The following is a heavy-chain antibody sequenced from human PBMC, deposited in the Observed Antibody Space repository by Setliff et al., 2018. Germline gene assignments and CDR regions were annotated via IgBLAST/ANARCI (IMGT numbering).Heavy chain of an antibody. V-gene: IGHV1-8*02. CDR3: ARGPPPPSVHYYMDV. Sequence: ASVKVSCKASGYTFTSYDINWVRQATGQGLEWMGWMNPNSGNTGYAQKFQGIVTMTRNTSISTAYMELSSLRSEDTAVYYCARGPPPPSVHYYMDVWGKGTTVTVSS. CDR2: MNPNSGNT. D-gene: IGHD1-26*01. CDR1: GYTFTSYD. J-gene: IGHJ6*03.